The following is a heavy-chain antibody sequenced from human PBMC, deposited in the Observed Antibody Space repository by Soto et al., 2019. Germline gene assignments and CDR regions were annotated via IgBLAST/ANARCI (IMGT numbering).Heavy chain of an antibody. J-gene: IGHJ5*02. Sequence: QVQLVQSGAEVKKPGSSAEDSCKASGGLFNISAIPCGRQAPGQGLDWMGGIIPIFGTTNYAQKFQCIVTSTADQSTTTVYMELSSLLSADTAVYYCARQQELRRGCFDPWGQGTLVTVYS. CDR3: ARQQELRRGCFDP. CDR2: IIPIFGTT. V-gene: IGHV1-69*01. CDR1: GGLFNISA. D-gene: IGHD6-13*01.